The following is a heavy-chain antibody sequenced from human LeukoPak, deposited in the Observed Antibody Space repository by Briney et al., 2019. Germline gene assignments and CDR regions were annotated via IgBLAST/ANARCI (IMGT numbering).Heavy chain of an antibody. Sequence: GESLKISCKGSGYSFTSYWIGWVRQMPGKGLEWMGIIYPGDSDTRYSPSFQGQVTISADKSISTAYLQWSSLKASDTAMYYCARRATIFGVVMYYFDHWGQGTLVTVSS. J-gene: IGHJ4*02. D-gene: IGHD3-3*01. V-gene: IGHV5-51*01. CDR1: GYSFTSYW. CDR3: ARRATIFGVVMYYFDH. CDR2: IYPGDSDT.